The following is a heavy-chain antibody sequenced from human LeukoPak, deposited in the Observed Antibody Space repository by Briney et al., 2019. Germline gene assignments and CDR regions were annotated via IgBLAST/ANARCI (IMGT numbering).Heavy chain of an antibody. J-gene: IGHJ4*02. Sequence: PGGSLRLSCAASGFTFSSYAMHWVRQTPGKGLEWISAISSRGDSTYYADSVKGRFTISRDNSKNTLYLQMNSLRAEDTAIYYCVKGGFVIVPAAMGGFDYWGQGILVTVSS. D-gene: IGHD2-2*01. V-gene: IGHV3-23*01. CDR3: VKGGFVIVPAAMGGFDY. CDR1: GFTFSSYA. CDR2: ISSRGDST.